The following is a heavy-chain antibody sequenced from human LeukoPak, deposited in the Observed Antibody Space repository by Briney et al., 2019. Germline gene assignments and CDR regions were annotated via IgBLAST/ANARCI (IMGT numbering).Heavy chain of an antibody. Sequence: GGSLRLSCTASGFTFSSYAMSWVRQAPGKGLEWVSAISGSGGSTYYADSVKGRFTISRDNSKNTLYLQMNSLRAEDTAVYYCAKDLLRGEQQLGNGYFDYWGQGTLVTVSS. J-gene: IGHJ4*02. CDR3: AKDLLRGEQQLGNGYFDY. CDR2: ISGSGGST. D-gene: IGHD6-13*01. CDR1: GFTFSSYA. V-gene: IGHV3-23*01.